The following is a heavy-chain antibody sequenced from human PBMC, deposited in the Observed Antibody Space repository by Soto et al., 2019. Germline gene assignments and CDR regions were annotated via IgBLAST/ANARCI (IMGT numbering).Heavy chain of an antibody. D-gene: IGHD3-10*01. CDR2: IYYSGST. CDR1: GGSISSGGYY. CDR3: ARDGRRYYGSGDHGMDV. V-gene: IGHV4-31*03. J-gene: IGHJ6*02. Sequence: SETLSLTCTVSGGSISSGGYYWSWIRQHPGKGLEWIGYIYYSGSTYYNPSLKSRVTISVDTSKNQFSLKLSSVTAADTAVYYCARDGRRYYGSGDHGMDVWGQGTTVPVSS.